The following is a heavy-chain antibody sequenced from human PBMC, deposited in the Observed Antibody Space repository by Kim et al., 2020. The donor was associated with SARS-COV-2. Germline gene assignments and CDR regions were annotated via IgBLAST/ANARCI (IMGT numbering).Heavy chain of an antibody. CDR2: IYYSGST. J-gene: IGHJ4*02. V-gene: IGHV4-31*03. CDR3: ARDREANWGSRYYFDY. D-gene: IGHD7-27*01. Sequence: SETLSLTCTVSGGSISSGGYYWSWIRQHPGKGLEWIGYIYYSGSTYYNPSLKSRVTISVDTFKNQFSLKLSSVTAADTAVYYCARDREANWGSRYYFDYWVQRTLVAVSS. CDR1: GGSISSGGYY.